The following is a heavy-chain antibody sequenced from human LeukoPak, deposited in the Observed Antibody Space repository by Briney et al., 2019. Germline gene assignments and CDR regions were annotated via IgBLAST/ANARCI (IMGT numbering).Heavy chain of an antibody. Sequence: GGSLRLSCAASGFTFSSCWMSWVRQAPGKGLEWVANINQDGSEKYYVDSVKGRFTVSRDNAKNSLYLQMNSLRDEDTAVYYCVCAAAGPHWTYFDYWGQGTLVTVSS. CDR3: VCAAAGPHWTYFDY. J-gene: IGHJ4*02. CDR1: GFTFSSCW. CDR2: INQDGSEK. V-gene: IGHV3-7*01. D-gene: IGHD6-13*01.